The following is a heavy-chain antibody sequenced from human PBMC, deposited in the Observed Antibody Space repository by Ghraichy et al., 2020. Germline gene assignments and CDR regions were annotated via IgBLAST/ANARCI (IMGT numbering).Heavy chain of an antibody. CDR3: ARIKNWNTGLDY. J-gene: IGHJ4*02. D-gene: IGHD1/OR15-1a*01. Sequence: SGPTLVKPTQTLTLTCTFSGFSLTTSGMRVTWIRQPPGKALEWLARIDSDDSKFYSSSLKTRLTISKDTAKNQVVLTMTNMDPVDTATYYCARIKNWNTGLDYWGQGTLVTVSS. CDR2: IDSDDSK. CDR1: GFSLTTSGMR. V-gene: IGHV2-70*04.